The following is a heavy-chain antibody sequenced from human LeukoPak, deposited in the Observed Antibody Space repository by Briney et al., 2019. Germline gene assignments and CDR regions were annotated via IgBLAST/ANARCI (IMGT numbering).Heavy chain of an antibody. CDR1: GGSFSGYY. V-gene: IGHV4-34*01. CDR2: INHSGST. J-gene: IGHJ6*03. D-gene: IGHD3-3*01. Sequence: SETLSLTCAVYGGSFSGYYWSWIRQPPGKGLEWIGEINHSGSTSYNPSLKSRVTISVDTSKNQFSLKLSSVTAADTAVYYCARGLKAIFGVVHTPLYYYYMDVWGKGTTVTVSS. CDR3: ARGLKAIFGVVHTPLYYYYMDV.